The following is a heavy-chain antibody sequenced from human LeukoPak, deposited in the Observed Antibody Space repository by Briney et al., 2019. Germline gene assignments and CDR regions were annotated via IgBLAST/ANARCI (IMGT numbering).Heavy chain of an antibody. CDR1: GFTFSSYW. D-gene: IGHD2-15*01. J-gene: IGHJ4*02. Sequence: GGSLRLSCAASGFTFSSYWMHWVRQAPGKGLVWVSRINSDGSSTSYADSVKGRFTISRDNAKNTLYLQMNSLRDEDTAAYYCARDPASGGFDSWGQGILVTVSS. V-gene: IGHV3-74*01. CDR2: INSDGSST. CDR3: ARDPASGGFDS.